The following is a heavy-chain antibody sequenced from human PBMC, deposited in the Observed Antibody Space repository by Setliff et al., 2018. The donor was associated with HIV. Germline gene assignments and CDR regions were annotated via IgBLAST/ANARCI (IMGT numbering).Heavy chain of an antibody. CDR2: ISPYNGDT. Sequence: RASVKVSCKASGYRFNTYGISWVRQAPGQGLEWMGWISPYNGDTRFAQSLQGRVTMTRNTSISTAYMELNSLRSEDTAVYYCARSEDISVVSAARGAWFDPWGQGTLVTVSS. CDR1: GYRFNTYG. D-gene: IGHD2-15*01. J-gene: IGHJ5*02. V-gene: IGHV1-18*01. CDR3: ARSEDISVVSAARGAWFDP.